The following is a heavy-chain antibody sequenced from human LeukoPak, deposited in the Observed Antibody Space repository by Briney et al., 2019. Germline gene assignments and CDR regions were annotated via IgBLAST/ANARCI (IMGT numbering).Heavy chain of an antibody. J-gene: IGHJ5*02. V-gene: IGHV4-59*11. CDR1: GGSISSHY. Sequence: SETLSLTCTVSGGSISSHYWSWIRQPPGKGLEWIGSIYYSGSTYYNPSLKSRVTISVDTSKNQFSLKLSSVTAADTAVYYCARDHFRPFDPWGQGTLVTVSS. D-gene: IGHD2/OR15-2a*01. CDR2: IYYSGST. CDR3: ARDHFRPFDP.